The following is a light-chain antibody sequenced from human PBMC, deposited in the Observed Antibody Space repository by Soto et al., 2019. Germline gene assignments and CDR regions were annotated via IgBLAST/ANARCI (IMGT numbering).Light chain of an antibody. CDR3: QQSYSTPLT. J-gene: IGKJ4*01. Sequence: DIQMTQSPSSLSASVGDRVTITCRASQSISSYLNWYQQKPGKAPKLLIYAASSLQSGVPSRFSGSGSGTDFTLTISRLQPEDVATYYWQQSYSTPLTFGGGTKVEIK. V-gene: IGKV1-39*01. CDR2: AAS. CDR1: QSISSY.